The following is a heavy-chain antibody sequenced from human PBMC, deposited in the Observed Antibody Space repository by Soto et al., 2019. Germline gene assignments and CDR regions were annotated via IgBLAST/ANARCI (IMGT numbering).Heavy chain of an antibody. CDR3: AKDPTGGPTGGMDV. CDR1: GFPFSAYA. CDR2: INGRGGKT. J-gene: IGHJ6*02. D-gene: IGHD3-10*01. Sequence: GGSLRLSCVASGFPFSAYAMTWVRQAPGKGLEWVATINGRGGKTDYADSVKGRFFMSRDNSDNTLFLQISSLRVEDTAVYYCAKDPTGGPTGGMDVWGRGTTVTVYS. V-gene: IGHV3-23*01.